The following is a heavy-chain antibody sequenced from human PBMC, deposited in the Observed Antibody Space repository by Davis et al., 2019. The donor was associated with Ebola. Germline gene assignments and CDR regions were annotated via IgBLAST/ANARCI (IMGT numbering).Heavy chain of an antibody. J-gene: IGHJ6*02. CDR1: GFTSNRYW. Sequence: GESLKISCAASGFTSNRYWMSWVRQAPGKGLQWVANIKEDGSEKYYVDSVKGRFTISRDNAKNSLYLQMNSLRAEDTAVYYCARVSVPAALVPIDYYAMDVWGQGTTVTVSS. V-gene: IGHV3-7*03. CDR3: ARVSVPAALVPIDYYAMDV. CDR2: IKEDGSEK. D-gene: IGHD2-2*01.